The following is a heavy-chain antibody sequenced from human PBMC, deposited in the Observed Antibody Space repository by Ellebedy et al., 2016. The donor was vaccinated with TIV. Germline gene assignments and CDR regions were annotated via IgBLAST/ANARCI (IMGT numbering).Heavy chain of an antibody. Sequence: PGGSLRLSCAASGFTFSSYTVYWVRQAPGRGLQYVSAISSNGGSTSYATSVRGRFTISRDNSKNTLFLQMGSPGPEDVAVYYCARLRDTYLDHWGRGTLVTVSS. CDR2: ISSNGGST. V-gene: IGHV3-64*01. J-gene: IGHJ4*02. CDR1: GFTFSSYT. CDR3: ARLRDTYLDH. D-gene: IGHD5-18*01.